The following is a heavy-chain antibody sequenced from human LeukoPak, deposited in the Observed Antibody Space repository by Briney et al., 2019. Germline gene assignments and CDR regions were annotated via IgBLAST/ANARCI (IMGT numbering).Heavy chain of an antibody. CDR1: GFTFSSYA. J-gene: IGHJ6*02. CDR3: ARVISCYFCYYYYGMDL. Sequence: GGSLRLSCAASGFTFSSYAMHWVRQAPGKGLEWVAVISYDGSNKYYADSVKGRFTISRDNSKNTLYLQMNSLRAEDTAVYYCARVISCYFCYYYYGMDLWGQGTTVTVSS. V-gene: IGHV3-30-3*01. D-gene: IGHD2-2*01. CDR2: ISYDGSNK.